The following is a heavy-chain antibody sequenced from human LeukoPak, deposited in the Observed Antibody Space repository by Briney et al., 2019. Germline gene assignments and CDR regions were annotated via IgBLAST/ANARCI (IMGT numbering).Heavy chain of an antibody. CDR1: GYTFTGYY. CDR3: ARGNYYDFWSGYYQGGGFDP. J-gene: IGHJ5*02. Sequence: ASVKVSCKASGYTFTGYYMHWVRQAPGQGLEWMGWINPNSGDTNYVQRFQGRVTMTRDTSISTAYMELSRLRSDDTAVYYCARGNYYDFWSGYYQGGGFDPWGQGTLSPSPQ. D-gene: IGHD3-3*01. V-gene: IGHV1-2*02. CDR2: INPNSGDT.